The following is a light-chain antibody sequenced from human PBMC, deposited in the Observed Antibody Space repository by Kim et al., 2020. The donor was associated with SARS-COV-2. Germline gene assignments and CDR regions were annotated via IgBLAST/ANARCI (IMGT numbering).Light chain of an antibody. CDR2: GTS. CDR1: QSVSSSY. V-gene: IGKV3-20*01. Sequence: WSPGDSATLACRASQSVSSSYLTWYQQRPGQAPRLLIFGTSNRATGIPDRFSGSGSGTDFTLTISRLEPEDFAVYHCQHYGSLPYPFGQGTKLEI. CDR3: QHYGSLPYP. J-gene: IGKJ2*01.